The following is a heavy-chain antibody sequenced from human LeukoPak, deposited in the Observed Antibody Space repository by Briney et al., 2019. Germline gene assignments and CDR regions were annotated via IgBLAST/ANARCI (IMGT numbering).Heavy chain of an antibody. D-gene: IGHD3-22*01. J-gene: IGHJ5*02. V-gene: IGHV4-4*07. Sequence: SETLSLTCTVSGGSISSYYWSWIRQPAGKGLEWIGRIYTSGSTNYNPSLKSRVTMSVDTSKNQFSLKLSSVTAADTAVYYCARLTVLRGGYDSSGQNWFDPWGQGTLVTVSS. CDR1: GGSISSYY. CDR2: IYTSGST. CDR3: ARLTVLRGGYDSSGQNWFDP.